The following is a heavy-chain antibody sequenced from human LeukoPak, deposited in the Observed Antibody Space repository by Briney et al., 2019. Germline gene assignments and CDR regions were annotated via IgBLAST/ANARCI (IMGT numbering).Heavy chain of an antibody. V-gene: IGHV4-4*02. Sequence: SGTLSLTCAVSGVSISNNNWWSWVRQPPGKGLEWIAEIFHSGSTDYHPSLKSRVTISVDKSKNQFSLKLSSVTAADTAVYYCARDLYGSGTRFDYWGQGALVTVSS. D-gene: IGHD3-10*01. CDR1: GVSISNNNW. J-gene: IGHJ4*02. CDR3: ARDLYGSGTRFDY. CDR2: IFHSGST.